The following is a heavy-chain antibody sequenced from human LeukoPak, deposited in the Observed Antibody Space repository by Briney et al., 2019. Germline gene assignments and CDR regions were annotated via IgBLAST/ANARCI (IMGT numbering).Heavy chain of an antibody. Sequence: ASVKVSCKASGGTFSSYAISWVRQAPGQGLEWMGGIIPIFGTANYAQKFQGRVTITADGSTSTAYMELSSLRSEDTAVYYCARDGHSGYGTFDYWGQGTLVTVSS. CDR2: IIPIFGTA. CDR3: ARDGHSGYGTFDY. D-gene: IGHD5-12*01. J-gene: IGHJ4*02. CDR1: GGTFSSYA. V-gene: IGHV1-69*01.